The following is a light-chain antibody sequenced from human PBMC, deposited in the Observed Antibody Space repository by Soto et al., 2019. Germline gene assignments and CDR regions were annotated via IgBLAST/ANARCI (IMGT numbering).Light chain of an antibody. CDR1: QHIGSW. CDR3: QQANSFPLT. Sequence: DVQMTQSPSSVSASVGDRVTITCWASQHIGSWLAWYQQKPGRAPKLLIYAASRLQGGVPSRFSGSGSGTDFTLTISSLQPEDFATYFCQQANSFPLTFGGGTKVEIK. V-gene: IGKV1D-12*01. J-gene: IGKJ4*01. CDR2: AAS.